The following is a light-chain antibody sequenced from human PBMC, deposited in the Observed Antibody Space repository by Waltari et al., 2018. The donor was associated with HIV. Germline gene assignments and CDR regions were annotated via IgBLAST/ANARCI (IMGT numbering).Light chain of an antibody. CDR3: HQYGTAPRT. Sequence: EIVLTQSPDILSLSPGDRAIVSCRATQRISNNVLAWFQQKPAQPPRLLIYTSFIRAAGVPDRFSGSGAGTDFTLSINKLEPEDFAVYYCHQYGTAPRTFGQGTKVEI. V-gene: IGKV3-20*01. CDR1: QRISNNV. CDR2: TSF. J-gene: IGKJ1*01.